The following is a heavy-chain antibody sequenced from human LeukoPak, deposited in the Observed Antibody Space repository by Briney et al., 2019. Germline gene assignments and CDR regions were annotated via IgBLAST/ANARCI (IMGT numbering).Heavy chain of an antibody. CDR3: VRSKSGTYGWFDP. Sequence: SETLSLTCTVSGGSISNYFWSWIRQPPGKGLEWIGYIYYTGSANYSPSLKSRVTISIDTSKTQISLKVSSVTAADTAIYYCVRSKSGTYGWFDPWGQGTLVTVFS. V-gene: IGHV4-59*01. D-gene: IGHD4-17*01. CDR2: IYYTGSA. CDR1: GGSISNYF. J-gene: IGHJ5*02.